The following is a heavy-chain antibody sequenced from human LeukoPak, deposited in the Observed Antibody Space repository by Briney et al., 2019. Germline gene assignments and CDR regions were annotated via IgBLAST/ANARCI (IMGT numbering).Heavy chain of an antibody. Sequence: PSETLSLTCTVSGGSISSSSYYWDWIRQSPGKGLEWIGSIYYDGSTYYNPSLKSRVTISVDTSKDQFSLKLSSVTAADTAVYYCARLGIAAAGGRFDYWGQGTLVTVSS. CDR3: ARLGIAAAGGRFDY. CDR2: IYYDGST. D-gene: IGHD6-13*01. CDR1: GGSISSSSYY. V-gene: IGHV4-39*01. J-gene: IGHJ4*02.